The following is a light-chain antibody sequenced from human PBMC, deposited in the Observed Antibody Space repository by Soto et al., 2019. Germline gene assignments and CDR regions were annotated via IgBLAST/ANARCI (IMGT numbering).Light chain of an antibody. CDR1: QNINSK. CDR2: DAY. CDR3: QQYDTYFRYT. Sequence: DIQMTQSPSTLSASVGDRVAITCRASQNINSKLAWYQKKPGKAPKLLISDAYSLESGVPSRFSGSGSGTEFTLTIGGLQPDDFAIYYCQQYDTYFRYTFGQGTTLDIK. J-gene: IGKJ2*01. V-gene: IGKV1-5*01.